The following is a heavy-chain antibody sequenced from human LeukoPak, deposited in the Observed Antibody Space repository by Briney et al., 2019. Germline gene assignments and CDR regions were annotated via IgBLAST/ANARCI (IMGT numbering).Heavy chain of an antibody. V-gene: IGHV3-74*01. CDR2: INSDGSST. D-gene: IGHD3-22*01. CDR1: GFTFRSYW. Sequence: GGSLRLSXAASGFTFRSYWMHWVRQAPGKGLVRVSRINSDGSSTSYADSVKGRFTISRDNAKNTLYLQMNSLRAEDTAVYYCARDHGGASDYDDYYDSSDTMDYWGQGTLVTVSS. J-gene: IGHJ4*02. CDR3: ARDHGGASDYDDYYDSSDTMDY.